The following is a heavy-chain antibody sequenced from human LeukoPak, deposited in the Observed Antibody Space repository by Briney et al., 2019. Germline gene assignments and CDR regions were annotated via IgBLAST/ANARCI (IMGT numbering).Heavy chain of an antibody. CDR3: ARDPVEWELLLDY. CDR2: INSDESST. CDR1: GFTFSSYW. Sequence: PGGSLRLSCAASGFTFSSYWMYWVRQAPGKGLVWVSRINSDESSTSYADSVKGRFTISRDNAKNSVYLQMNSLRVEDTAVYYCARDPVEWELLLDYWGQGTLVTVSS. D-gene: IGHD1-26*01. J-gene: IGHJ4*02. V-gene: IGHV3-74*01.